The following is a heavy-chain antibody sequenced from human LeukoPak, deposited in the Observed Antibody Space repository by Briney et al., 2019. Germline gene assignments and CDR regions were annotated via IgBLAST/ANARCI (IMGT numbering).Heavy chain of an antibody. CDR3: TRGVAISTSGWYDTFDY. D-gene: IGHD6-19*01. CDR1: GFTFRDYT. CDR2: INTDGSRI. V-gene: IGHV3-64*02. Sequence: PGGSLRLSCAASGFTFRDYTMYWVRQAPGKGLEYVSVINTDGSRIYYADSVKGRFTISRDNSKNTLYLQMGSLRAEDMAFYYCTRGVAISTSGWYDTFDYWGQGALVTISS. J-gene: IGHJ4*02.